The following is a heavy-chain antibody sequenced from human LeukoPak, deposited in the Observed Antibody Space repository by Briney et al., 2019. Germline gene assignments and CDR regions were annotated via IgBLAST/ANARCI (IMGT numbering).Heavy chain of an antibody. V-gene: IGHV3-7*01. D-gene: IGHD1-7*01. J-gene: IGHJ4*02. Sequence: GGSLRLSCAASGFTFSSYWMSWVRQAPGKGLEWVANIKQDGSEKYYVDSMKGRFTISRDNAKNSLYLQMNSLRPEDTAVYYCAKDRYNWNYLVGIDYWGQGTLVTVSS. CDR3: AKDRYNWNYLVGIDY. CDR1: GFTFSSYW. CDR2: IKQDGSEK.